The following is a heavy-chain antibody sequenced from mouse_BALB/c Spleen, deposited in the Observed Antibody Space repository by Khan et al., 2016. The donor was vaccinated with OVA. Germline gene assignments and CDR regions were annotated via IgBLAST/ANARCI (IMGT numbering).Heavy chain of an antibody. CDR3: ARGGYGGFAY. CDR1: GYTFTSYD. D-gene: IGHD2-14*01. J-gene: IGHJ3*01. CDR2: MFPGDGST. Sequence: QVQLQQPGAELVKPGASVKLSCKASGYTFTSYDINWVRQRPEQGLAWIGWMFPGDGSTKYNENFKGKATLTTDKSSSTAYMQLSRLTSEDSGAYCCARGGYGGFAYWGQGTLVTVSA. V-gene: IGHV1-85*01.